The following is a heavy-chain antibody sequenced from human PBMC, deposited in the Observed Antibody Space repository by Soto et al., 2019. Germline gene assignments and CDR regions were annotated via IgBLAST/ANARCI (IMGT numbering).Heavy chain of an antibody. J-gene: IGHJ6*02. Sequence: QVQLQQWGAGLLKPSETLSLTCAVYGGSFSGYYWSWIRQPPGKGLEWIGEINHSGSTNYNPSLKSRVTISVDTSKIQFSLKLSSVTAADTAVYYCARGMITFGGGIVLYYYGMDVWGQGTTVTVSS. V-gene: IGHV4-34*01. CDR3: ARGMITFGGGIVLYYYGMDV. CDR1: GGSFSGYY. CDR2: INHSGST. D-gene: IGHD3-16*02.